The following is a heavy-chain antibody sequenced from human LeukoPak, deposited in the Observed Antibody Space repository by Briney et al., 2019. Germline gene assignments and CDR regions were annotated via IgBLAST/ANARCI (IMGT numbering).Heavy chain of an antibody. CDR2: IGGSIGST. D-gene: IGHD2-2*01. CDR3: VKDFVVVPGLVNYFDY. V-gene: IGHV3-23*01. Sequence: PGGSLRLSCAASGFTFSRNSMNWVRQGPGKGLEWVSAIGGSIGSTFYTDSVKGRFTISRDNSKNTLSLQMNSLRGEDTAVYYCVKDFVVVPGLVNYFDYWGQGTLVTVSS. CDR1: GFTFSRNS. J-gene: IGHJ4*02.